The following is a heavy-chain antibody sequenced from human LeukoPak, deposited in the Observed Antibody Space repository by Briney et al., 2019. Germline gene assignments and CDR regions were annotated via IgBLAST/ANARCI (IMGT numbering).Heavy chain of an antibody. V-gene: IGHV3-74*01. CDR3: AKVGGGGITIFGEDY. J-gene: IGHJ4*02. Sequence: PGGSLRLSCAASGFTFSSYWMHWVRQAPGKGLVWVSRINSDGSSTTYADSVKGRFTISRDNAKNTLYLQMNSLRAEDTAVYYCAKVGGGGITIFGEDYWGQGTLVTVSS. CDR2: INSDGSST. D-gene: IGHD3-3*01. CDR1: GFTFSSYW.